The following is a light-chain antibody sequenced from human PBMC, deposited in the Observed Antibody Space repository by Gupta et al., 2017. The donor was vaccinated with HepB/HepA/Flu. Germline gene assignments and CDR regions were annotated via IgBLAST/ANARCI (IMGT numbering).Light chain of an antibody. J-gene: IGLJ3*02. CDR3: SSYTTSTTPGV. Sequence: QSDLTHPASVSACPGQSITIPCTGISSDVGCYNYFAWYQQHRGKAPKLIIYDVSNRPSGISNRFSGSKTGNTAALTISGLQAEDEADYYCSSYTTSTTPGVFGGGTKLTVL. CDR1: SSDVGCYNY. CDR2: DVS. V-gene: IGLV2-14*01.